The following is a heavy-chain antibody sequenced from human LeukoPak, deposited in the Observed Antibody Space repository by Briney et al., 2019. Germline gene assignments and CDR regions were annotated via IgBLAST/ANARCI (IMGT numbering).Heavy chain of an antibody. CDR2: IYHSGST. Sequence: SETLSLTCAVSGGSISSSNWWSWVRRPPGKGLEWIGEIYHSGSTNYNPSLKSRVTISVDKSKNQFSLKLSSVTAADTAVYYCARVEWLTNYYYYGMDVWGQGTTVTVSS. CDR3: ARVEWLTNYYYYGMDV. V-gene: IGHV4-4*02. CDR1: GGSISSSNW. D-gene: IGHD3-3*01. J-gene: IGHJ6*02.